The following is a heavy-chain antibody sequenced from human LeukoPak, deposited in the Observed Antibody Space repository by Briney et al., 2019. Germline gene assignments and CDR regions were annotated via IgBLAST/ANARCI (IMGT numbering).Heavy chain of an antibody. CDR2: MNPNSGNT. J-gene: IGHJ6*03. D-gene: IGHD3-3*01. V-gene: IGHV1-8*01. CDR3: ARAGPYYDFWSGYSAGYYYYYMDV. CDR1: GYTFTSYD. Sequence: ASVKVSCKASGYTFTSYDINWVRQATGQGLEWMGWMNPNSGNTGYAQKFQGRITMTRNTSISTAYMELSSLRSEDTAVYYCARAGPYYDFWSGYSAGYYYYYMDVWGKGTTVTVSS.